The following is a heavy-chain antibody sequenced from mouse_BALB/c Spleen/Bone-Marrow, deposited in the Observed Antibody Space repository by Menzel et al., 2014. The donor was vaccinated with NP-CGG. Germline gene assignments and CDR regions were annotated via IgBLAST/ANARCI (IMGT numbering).Heavy chain of an antibody. D-gene: IGHD2-2*01. CDR1: GFTFTDYY. V-gene: IGHV7-3*02. CDR3: ARDGYDDY. Sequence: EVKLVESGGGLVQPGGSLRLSCAPSGFTFTDYYMSWVRQPPGKALEWLGFIRNKANGYTTEYSASVKGRFTISRDNSQSILYLQMNTLRAEDSATYYCARDGYDDYWGQGTTLTVSS. CDR2: IRNKANGYTT. J-gene: IGHJ2*01.